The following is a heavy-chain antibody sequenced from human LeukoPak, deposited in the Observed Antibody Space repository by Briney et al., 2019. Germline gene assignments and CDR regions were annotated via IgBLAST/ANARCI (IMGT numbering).Heavy chain of an antibody. D-gene: IGHD2-2*01. CDR1: GYSFTSYW. CDR2: IYPGDSDN. J-gene: IGHJ3*02. Sequence: GESLKISCKGSGYSFTSYWIGWVRQMPGKGLEWMGIIYPGDSDNRYSPSLQGQVTISADKSISTAYLQWSRLKASDTAMYYCARFEGYRSSTSCARGYDAFDIWGQGTMVTVSS. CDR3: ARFEGYRSSTSCARGYDAFDI. V-gene: IGHV5-51*01.